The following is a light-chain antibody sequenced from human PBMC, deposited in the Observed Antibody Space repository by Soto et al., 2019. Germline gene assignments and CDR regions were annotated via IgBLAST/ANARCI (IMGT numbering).Light chain of an antibody. J-gene: IGLJ2*01. CDR2: GNN. CDR3: QSFDSSLSVV. V-gene: IGLV1-40*01. Sequence: QSVLTQPPSVSGAPGQSVTISCTGSSSNIGAGYDVHWYQHLPGTAPKLLIYGNNNRPSGVPDRFSGSKSGTSASLAITGLQAEDETHYYCQSFDSSLSVVFGGGTKVTVL. CDR1: SSNIGAGYD.